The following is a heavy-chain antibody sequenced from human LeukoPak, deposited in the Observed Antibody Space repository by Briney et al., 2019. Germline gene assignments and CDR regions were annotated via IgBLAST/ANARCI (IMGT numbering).Heavy chain of an antibody. CDR1: GFTFRNHW. J-gene: IGHJ4*02. CDR3: ARDQRVTGRPDIDY. CDR2: ISSDGSST. V-gene: IGHV3-74*03. Sequence: GGSLRLSCAASGFTFRNHWMHWVRHTPGKGLVWVSRISSDGSSTTYADSVKGRFTISRDNAKNTLYLQMNNLRAEDTAVYYCARDQRVTGRPDIDYWGQGTLVIVSS. D-gene: IGHD6-6*01.